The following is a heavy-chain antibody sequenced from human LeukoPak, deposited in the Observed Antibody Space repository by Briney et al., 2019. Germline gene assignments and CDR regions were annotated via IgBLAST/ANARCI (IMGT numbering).Heavy chain of an antibody. CDR2: INPNSGGT. J-gene: IGHJ3*02. Sequence: ASVKVSCKASGYTFTGYYMHWVRQAPGQGREWMGWINPNSGGTNYAQKFQGRVTMTRDTFISTAYMELSRLRSDDTAVYYCARDHTDARGDSSAFDIWGQGTMVTVSS. CDR1: GYTFTGYY. D-gene: IGHD4-17*01. CDR3: ARDHTDARGDSSAFDI. V-gene: IGHV1-2*02.